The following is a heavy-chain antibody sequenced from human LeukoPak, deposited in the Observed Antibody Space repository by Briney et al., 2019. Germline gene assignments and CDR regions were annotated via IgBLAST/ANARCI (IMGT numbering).Heavy chain of an antibody. CDR3: ARRGVGYFVAIKIFDY. J-gene: IGHJ4*02. CDR1: GGSISSSSYY. V-gene: IGHV4-39*01. CDR2: IYYSGST. Sequence: PETLSLTCTVSGGSISSSSYYWGWIRQPPGKGLEWIGGIYYSGSTYYNPSLKSRVTISVDTSKNQFSLKLSSVTAADTAVYYCARRGVGYFVAIKIFDYWGQGTLVTVSS. D-gene: IGHD6-13*01.